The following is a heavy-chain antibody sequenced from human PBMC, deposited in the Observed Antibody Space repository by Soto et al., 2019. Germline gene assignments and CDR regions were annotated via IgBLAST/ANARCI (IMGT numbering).Heavy chain of an antibody. CDR3: AKPPPDSSSYYYFDY. J-gene: IGHJ4*02. Sequence: SLRLSWGAAGGTFISYGVHWVRQTPGKGLEWVAVISYDGSNKYYADSVKGRFTISRGNSKNTLYLQMNSLRAEDTAVYYCAKPPPDSSSYYYFDYWGQGALVTVSS. D-gene: IGHD6-6*01. V-gene: IGHV3-30*18. CDR1: GGTFISYG. CDR2: ISYDGSNK.